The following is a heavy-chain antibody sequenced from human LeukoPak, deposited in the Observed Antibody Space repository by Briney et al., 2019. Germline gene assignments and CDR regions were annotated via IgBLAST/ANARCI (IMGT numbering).Heavy chain of an antibody. V-gene: IGHV3-7*03. CDR1: GFTFSGYW. CDR2: IKQDGSEK. D-gene: IGHD3-22*01. CDR3: ANLRTYYYDSSGRKDY. Sequence: GSLRLSCAASGFTFSGYWLNWVRLAPGKGLEWVANIKQDGSEKNYVDSVKGRFTISRDNSKNTLYLQMNSLRAEDTAVYYCANLRTYYYDSSGRKDYWGQGTLVTVSS. J-gene: IGHJ4*02.